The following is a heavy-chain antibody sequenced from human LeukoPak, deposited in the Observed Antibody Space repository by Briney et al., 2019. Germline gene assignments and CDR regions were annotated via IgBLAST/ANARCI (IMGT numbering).Heavy chain of an antibody. CDR1: GFTFSSYA. V-gene: IGHV3-23*01. CDR3: AKNWWGAARETFGAFDI. J-gene: IGHJ3*02. Sequence: PGGSLRLSCAASGFTFSSYAMSWVRQAPGKGLERVPAISGSGGSTYYADSVKGRFTISRDNSKNTLYLQMNSLRAEDTAVYYCAKNWWGAARETFGAFDIWGQGTMVTVSS. D-gene: IGHD6-6*01. CDR2: ISGSGGST.